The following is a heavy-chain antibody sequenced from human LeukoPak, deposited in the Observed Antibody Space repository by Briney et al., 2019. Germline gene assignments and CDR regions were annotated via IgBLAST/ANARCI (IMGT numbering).Heavy chain of an antibody. J-gene: IGHJ3*01. Sequence: TSVKVSCKASGFTFTSSAVQWVRQARGQRLEWIGWIVVGSGNTNYAQKFQERVTITRDMSTSTVYMELSSLRAEDTAVYYCAAEGRPTVVTFRKGAVDLWGQGTMVTVSS. V-gene: IGHV1-58*01. D-gene: IGHD4-23*01. CDR2: IVVGSGNT. CDR3: AAEGRPTVVTFRKGAVDL. CDR1: GFTFTSSA.